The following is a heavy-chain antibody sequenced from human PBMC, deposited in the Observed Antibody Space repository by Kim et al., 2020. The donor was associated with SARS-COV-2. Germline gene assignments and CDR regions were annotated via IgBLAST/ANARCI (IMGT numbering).Heavy chain of an antibody. D-gene: IGHD3-9*01. CDR1: GFTFSSYD. Sequence: GGSLRLSCAASGFTFSSYDMHWVRQATGKGLEWVSAIGTAGDTYYPGSVKGRFTISRENAKNSLYLQMNSLRAGDTAVYYCARAQGHYDILTGLKYYYYGMDVWGQGTTVTVSS. V-gene: IGHV3-13*01. J-gene: IGHJ6*02. CDR2: IGTAGDT. CDR3: ARAQGHYDILTGLKYYYYGMDV.